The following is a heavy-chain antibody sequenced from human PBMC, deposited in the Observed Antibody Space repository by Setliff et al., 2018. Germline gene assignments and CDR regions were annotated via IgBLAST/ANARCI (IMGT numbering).Heavy chain of an antibody. D-gene: IGHD2-2*02. CDR3: ARDRQYCSSTSCYTSYFYYYAMDI. J-gene: IGHJ6*02. CDR2: IYTSGST. V-gene: IGHV4-61*09. CDR1: GGSISSGSYY. Sequence: SETLSLTCTVSGGSISSGSYYWSWIRQPAGKGLEWIGHIYTSGSTNYNPSLKSRVTISVDTSKNQFSLNLGSVTAADTAVYYCARDRQYCSSTSCYTSYFYYYAMDIWGQGTTVTVSS.